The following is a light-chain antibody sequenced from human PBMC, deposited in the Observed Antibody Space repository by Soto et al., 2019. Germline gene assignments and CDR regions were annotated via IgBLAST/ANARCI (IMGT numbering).Light chain of an antibody. V-gene: IGLV1-44*01. J-gene: IGLJ3*02. CDR3: ATWDDSLSGPV. CDR1: SSNIGSNP. CDR2: TDN. Sequence: QSVLTQPPSASGAPGQRVTISCSGSSSNIGSNPVNWYRQLPGTAPKLLIYTDNERPSGVPDRFSGSKSGTSASLAIGGLQSEDEADYYCATWDDSLSGPVFGGGTKLTVL.